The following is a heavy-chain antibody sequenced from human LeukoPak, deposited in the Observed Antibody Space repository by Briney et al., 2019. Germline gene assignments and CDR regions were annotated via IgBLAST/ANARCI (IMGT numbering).Heavy chain of an antibody. CDR1: GFTFSSYA. CDR3: AREMTTNGYYYYYMDV. V-gene: IGHV3-64*01. CDR2: ISSNGGST. Sequence: GGSLRLSCAASGFTFSSYAMHWVRQAPGKGLEYVSAISSNGGSTYYANSVKGRFTISRDNSKNTLYLQMGSLRAEDMAVYYCAREMTTNGYYYYYMDVWGKGTTVTVSS. D-gene: IGHD1-14*01. J-gene: IGHJ6*03.